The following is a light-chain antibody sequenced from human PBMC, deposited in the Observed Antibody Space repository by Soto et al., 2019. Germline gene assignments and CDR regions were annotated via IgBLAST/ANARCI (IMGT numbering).Light chain of an antibody. J-gene: IGLJ3*02. CDR1: SSDDGGYNF. CDR2: EVT. CDR3: SSYAGSSNLGV. V-gene: IGLV2-8*01. Sequence: QSVLTQPPSASGSPGQSVTISCTGTSSDDGGYNFVSWYQQHPGKAPKLMIYEVTKRPSGVPSRFSGSKSGNTASLTVSGLQAEDEADYYCSSYAGSSNLGVFGGGTKLTVL.